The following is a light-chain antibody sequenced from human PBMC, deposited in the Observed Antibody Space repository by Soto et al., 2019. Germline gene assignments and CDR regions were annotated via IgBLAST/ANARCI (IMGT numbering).Light chain of an antibody. CDR1: QRISNS. V-gene: IGKV3-11*01. Sequence: EIVLTQSPATLSLSPGERATLSCRASQRISNSLAWYQQKPGQAPRLLIYDASRRATGFPARFSGSGSGTDFTLTIGSIEPEDCAVYYCQQRSEWPRTFGQGTKVEMK. CDR2: DAS. J-gene: IGKJ1*01. CDR3: QQRSEWPRT.